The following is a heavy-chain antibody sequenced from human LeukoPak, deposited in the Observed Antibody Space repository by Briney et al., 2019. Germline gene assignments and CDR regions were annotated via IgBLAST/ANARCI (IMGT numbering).Heavy chain of an antibody. J-gene: IGHJ4*02. CDR1: GFTFSNYW. CDR2: FNPDGRST. V-gene: IGHV3-74*01. D-gene: IGHD5-18*01. Sequence: GGSLRLFCAPSGFTFSNYWMHWVRQAPGKGLVWVSRFNPDGRSTTYADSVKGRFTISRDNAKNTVYLQMNSLGAEDTGVYYCACTGDTAMVFDFWGQGTLVTVSS. CDR3: ACTGDTAMVFDF.